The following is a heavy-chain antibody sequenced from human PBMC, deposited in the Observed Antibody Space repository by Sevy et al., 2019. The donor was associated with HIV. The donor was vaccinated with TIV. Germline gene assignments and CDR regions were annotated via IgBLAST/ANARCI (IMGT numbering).Heavy chain of an antibody. Sequence: GGSLRLSCAASGFTFNFHGMHWVRQAPGKGLEWVAFIWHDGSNKYMADSVKGRFPISRANSKNTLFLQMNSLTVEDTAVYYCARETDNSARWLDPWGQGTLVTVSS. CDR1: GFTFNFHG. D-gene: IGHD4-4*01. V-gene: IGHV3-30*02. J-gene: IGHJ5*02. CDR2: IWHDGSNK. CDR3: ARETDNSARWLDP.